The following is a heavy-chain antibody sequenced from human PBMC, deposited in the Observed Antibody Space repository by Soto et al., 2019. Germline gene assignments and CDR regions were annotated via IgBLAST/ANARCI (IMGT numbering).Heavy chain of an antibody. CDR2: IIPIFGTA. V-gene: IGHV1-69*13. CDR1: GGTFSSYA. CDR3: AREFRYGDSFDY. Sequence: SVKVSCKASGGTFSSYAISWVRRAPGQGLEWMGGIIPIFGTANYAQKFQGRVTITADESTSTAYMELSSLRSEDTAVYYCAREFRYGDSFDYWGQGTLVTVSS. D-gene: IGHD4-17*01. J-gene: IGHJ4*02.